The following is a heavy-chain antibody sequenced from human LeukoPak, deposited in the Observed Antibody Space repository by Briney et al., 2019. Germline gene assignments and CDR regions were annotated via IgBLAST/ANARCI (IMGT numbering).Heavy chain of an antibody. Sequence: PGGSLRLSCAASGFTFSSYAMHWVRQAPGKGLEWVAVISYDGSNKYYADSVKGRFTISRDNAKKSVCLQMNSLRAEDTAVYYCARGSTYSSGWYTGFDYWGQGSLVTVSS. V-gene: IGHV3-30*04. CDR3: ARGSTYSSGWYTGFDY. CDR1: GFTFSSYA. D-gene: IGHD6-19*01. CDR2: ISYDGSNK. J-gene: IGHJ4*02.